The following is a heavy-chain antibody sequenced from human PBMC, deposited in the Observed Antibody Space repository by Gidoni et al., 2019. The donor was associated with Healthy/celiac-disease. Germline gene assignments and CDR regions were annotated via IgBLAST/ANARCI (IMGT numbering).Heavy chain of an antibody. V-gene: IGHV1-69*01. D-gene: IGHD3-22*01. Sequence: QVQLVQSGAEVKKPGSSVKVSCKASGGTFSSYAISWVRQAPGQGLEWMGGIIPIFGTANYAQKFQGRVTITADESTSTAYMELSSLRSEDTAVYYCARVAHYYDSSGLSDGFDPWGQGTLVTVSS. CDR1: GGTFSSYA. CDR2: IIPIFGTA. J-gene: IGHJ5*02. CDR3: ARVAHYYDSSGLSDGFDP.